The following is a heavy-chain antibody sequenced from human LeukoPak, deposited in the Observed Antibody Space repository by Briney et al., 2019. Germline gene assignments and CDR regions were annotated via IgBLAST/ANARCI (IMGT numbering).Heavy chain of an antibody. V-gene: IGHV3-30-3*01. J-gene: IGHJ1*01. Sequence: GSLRLSCAASGFTFSSYAMHWVRQAPGKGLEWVAVISYDGSNKYYADSVKGRFTISRDNSKNTLYLQMNSLRAEDTAVYYCAKAVFVVVPAAIPAYFQHWGQGTLVTVPS. CDR3: AKAVFVVVPAAIPAYFQH. D-gene: IGHD2-2*02. CDR2: ISYDGSNK. CDR1: GFTFSSYA.